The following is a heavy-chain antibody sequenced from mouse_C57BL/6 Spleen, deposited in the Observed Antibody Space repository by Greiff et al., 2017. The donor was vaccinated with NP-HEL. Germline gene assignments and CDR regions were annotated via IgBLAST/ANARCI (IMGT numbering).Heavy chain of an antibody. J-gene: IGHJ3*01. D-gene: IGHD2-2*01. V-gene: IGHV5-9-1*02. Sequence: EVKVVESGEGLVKPGGSLKLSCAASGFTFSSYAMSWVRQTPEKRLEWVAYISSGGDYIYYADTVKGRFTISRDNARNTLYLQMSSLKSEDTAMYYCTRDQIWIRLAYWGQGTLVTVSA. CDR1: GFTFSSYA. CDR3: TRDQIWIRLAY. CDR2: ISSGGDYI.